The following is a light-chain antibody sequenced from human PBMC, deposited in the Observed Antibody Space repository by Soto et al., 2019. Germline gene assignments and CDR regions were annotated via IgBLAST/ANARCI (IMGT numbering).Light chain of an antibody. V-gene: IGKV3-15*01. J-gene: IGKJ4*01. CDR2: GAS. Sequence: EIVMTQSPATLSVSPGERAILSCRASQSVRSNLAWYQQRPGQAPRLLIYGASTRATAIPARFSGSGSGTDFTLTISSLQSEDLEVYYCKQYNSGPASLTFGGGTGVEIK. CDR1: QSVRSN. CDR3: KQYNSGPASLT.